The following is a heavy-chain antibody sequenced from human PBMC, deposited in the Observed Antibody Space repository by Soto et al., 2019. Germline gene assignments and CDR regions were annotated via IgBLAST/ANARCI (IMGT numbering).Heavy chain of an antibody. CDR2: IYHSGST. J-gene: IGHJ6*02. CDR1: GGSISSSNW. V-gene: IGHV4-4*02. CDR3: ARDIGIAARKGYYGMEV. D-gene: IGHD6-6*01. Sequence: SETLSLTCAVSGGSISSSNWWSWVRQPPGKGLEWIGEIYHSGSTNYSPSLKSRVTISVDKSKNQFSLKLSSVTAAHTAVYYCARDIGIAARKGYYGMEVWGQGTTVTVAS.